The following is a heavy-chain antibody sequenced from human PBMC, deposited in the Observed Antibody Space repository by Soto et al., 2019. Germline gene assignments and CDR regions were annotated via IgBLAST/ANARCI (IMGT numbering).Heavy chain of an antibody. Sequence: SETLPLTCTGSCGSISSSSYYCGWIRQPPGKGLEWIGSIYYSGSTYYNPSLKSRVTISVDTSKNQFSLKLSSVTAADTAVYYCARTPIAVVVAATGTNWGQGTLVTVSS. V-gene: IGHV4-39*01. CDR1: CGSISSSSYY. CDR3: ARTPIAVVVAATGTN. D-gene: IGHD2-15*01. CDR2: IYYSGST. J-gene: IGHJ4*02.